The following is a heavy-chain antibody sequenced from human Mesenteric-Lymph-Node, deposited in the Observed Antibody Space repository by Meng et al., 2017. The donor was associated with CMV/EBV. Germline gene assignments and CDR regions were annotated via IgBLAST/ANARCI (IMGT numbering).Heavy chain of an antibody. V-gene: IGHV1-46*01. D-gene: IGHD3-16*01. CDR3: ARDLWGPRLSSPQYYHYGMDV. CDR1: GYTFTSYY. J-gene: IGHJ6*02. Sequence: ASVKVSCKASGYTFTSYYMHWVRQAPGQGLEWMGIINPSGGSTSYAQKFQGRVTMTRDTSTSTVYMELSSLRSEDTAVYYCARDLWGPRLSSPQYYHYGMDVWGQGTTVTVSS. CDR2: INPSGGST.